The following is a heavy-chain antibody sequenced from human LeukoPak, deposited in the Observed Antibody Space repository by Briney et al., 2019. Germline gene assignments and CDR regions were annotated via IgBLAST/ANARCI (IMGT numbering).Heavy chain of an antibody. CDR2: ISWNSGSI. D-gene: IGHD3-10*01. V-gene: IGHV3-9*01. J-gene: IGHJ4*02. CDR3: AKGVTMVRGVITGGGFDY. Sequence: GGSLRLSCAASGFTFDDYAMHWVRQAPGKGLEWVSGISWNSGSIGYADSVKGRFTISRDNAKNSLYLQMNSLRAEDTALYYCAKGVTMVRGVITGGGFDYWGQGTLVTVSS. CDR1: GFTFDDYA.